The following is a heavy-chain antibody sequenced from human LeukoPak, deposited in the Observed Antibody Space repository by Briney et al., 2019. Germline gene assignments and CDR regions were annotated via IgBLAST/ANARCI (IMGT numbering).Heavy chain of an antibody. CDR3: ARVNLGLYSSSWVADWYFDL. J-gene: IGHJ2*01. V-gene: IGHV4-30-4*02. CDR2: IYYSGST. Sequence: SETLSLTCTVSGGSISSGDYYWSWIRQPPGKGLEWIGYIYYSGSTYYNPSLKSRVTISVDTSKNQFSLKLSSVTAADTAVYYCARVNLGLYSSSWVADWYFDLWGRGTLVTVSS. D-gene: IGHD6-13*01. CDR1: GGSISSGDYY.